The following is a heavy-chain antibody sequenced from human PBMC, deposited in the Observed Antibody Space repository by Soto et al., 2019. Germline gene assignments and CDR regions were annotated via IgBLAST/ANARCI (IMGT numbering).Heavy chain of an antibody. CDR3: TRHHGDSGLDSYYGMDV. CDR2: ISAYNGNT. D-gene: IGHD4-17*01. Sequence: QVQLVQSGAEVKKPGASVKVSCKASGYTFTSYGISWVRQAPGQGLEWMGWISAYNGNTNYAQKLQGRVTMTNDITASPAYVQLRCLGSDAAAVYYCTRHHGDSGLDSYYGMDVWGQGTTVTVSS. V-gene: IGHV1-18*01. J-gene: IGHJ6*02. CDR1: GYTFTSYG.